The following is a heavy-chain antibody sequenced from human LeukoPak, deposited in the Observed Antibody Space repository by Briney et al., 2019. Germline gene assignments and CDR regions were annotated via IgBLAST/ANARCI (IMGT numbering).Heavy chain of an antibody. V-gene: IGHV4-34*01. J-gene: IGHJ4*02. D-gene: IGHD6-19*01. Sequence: SETLSLTCAVYGASFSGYYWSWIRQPPGKGLEWIGEINHSGNTNYNPSFKSRVTISVDMTKNQFSLKLSSMTAADTAVYYCAIDSSGWPNFDYWGQGTLDTVSS. CDR3: AIDSSGWPNFDY. CDR2: INHSGNT. CDR1: GASFSGYY.